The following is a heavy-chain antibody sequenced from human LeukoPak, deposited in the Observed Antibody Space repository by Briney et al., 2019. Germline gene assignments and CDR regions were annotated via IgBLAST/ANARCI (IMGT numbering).Heavy chain of an antibody. CDR1: GFTFSSYS. Sequence: GGSLRLSCAASGFTFSSYSMNWVRQAPGKGREWVSYISSSSSTIYYADSVKGRFTISRDNAKNSLYLQMNSLRAEDTAVYYCARARIAARPDFDYWGQGTLVTVSS. J-gene: IGHJ4*02. V-gene: IGHV3-48*01. D-gene: IGHD6-6*01. CDR2: ISSSSSTI. CDR3: ARARIAARPDFDY.